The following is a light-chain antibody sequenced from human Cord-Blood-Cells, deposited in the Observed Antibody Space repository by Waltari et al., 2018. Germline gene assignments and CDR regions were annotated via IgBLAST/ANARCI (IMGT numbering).Light chain of an antibody. CDR1: SSDVGGYNY. Sequence: QSALTQPVSVSGSPGQSITISCTGTSSDVGGYNYVSWYQQHPGKAPKLMIYDVSNPPSGVSKRFSCSKSGNTASLTISGLQAEDEADYYCSSYTSSSTWVFGGGTKLTVL. CDR2: DVS. V-gene: IGLV2-14*01. J-gene: IGLJ3*02. CDR3: SSYTSSSTWV.